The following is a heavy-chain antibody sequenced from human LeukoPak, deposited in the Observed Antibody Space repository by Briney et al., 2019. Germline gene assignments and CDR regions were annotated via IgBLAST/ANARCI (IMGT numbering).Heavy chain of an antibody. CDR2: IKQDGSEK. D-gene: IGHD3-10*01. CDR1: GFTFSSYW. J-gene: IGHJ4*02. Sequence: GGSLRLSCAASGFTFSSYWMSWVRQAPGKGLEWVANIKQDGSEKYYVDSVKGRFTISRDNAKNSLYLQMNSLRAEDTAVYYCARGGLWFGELLYYDYWGQGTLVTVSS. CDR3: ARGGLWFGELLYYDY. V-gene: IGHV3-7*01.